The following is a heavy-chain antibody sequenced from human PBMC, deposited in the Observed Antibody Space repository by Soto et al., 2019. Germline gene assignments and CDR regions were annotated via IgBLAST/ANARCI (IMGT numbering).Heavy chain of an antibody. CDR1: GYTFTSYG. Sequence: ASVKVSCKASGYTFTSYGISWVRQAPGQGLEWMGWISAYNGNTNYAQQLQGRVTMTTDTSTSTAYMELRSLRSDDTAVYYCARYIDYGDYRSYYYYGMDVWGQGTTVTVSS. V-gene: IGHV1-18*01. D-gene: IGHD4-17*01. CDR2: ISAYNGNT. CDR3: ARYIDYGDYRSYYYYGMDV. J-gene: IGHJ6*02.